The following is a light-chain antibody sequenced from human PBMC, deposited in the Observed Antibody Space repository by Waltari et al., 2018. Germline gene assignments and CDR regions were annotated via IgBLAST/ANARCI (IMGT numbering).Light chain of an antibody. V-gene: IGKV2-28*01. J-gene: IGKJ1*01. CDR2: LAS. CDR1: KIPLHTNGSNY. Sequence: DTVMTQSPLSLPVTPGEPASISCSSTKIPLHTNGSNYVDWFLQKPGQSPQLLIYLASNRAPGVPDRFSGSGSGTHFTLKISRVEADDVGVYFCMQTRQTPWTFGLGTRVEFK. CDR3: MQTRQTPWT.